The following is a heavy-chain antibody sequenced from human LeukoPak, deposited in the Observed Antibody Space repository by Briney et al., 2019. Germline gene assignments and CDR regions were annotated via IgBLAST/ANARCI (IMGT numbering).Heavy chain of an antibody. CDR2: ISYDGSNK. CDR1: GFTFSSYG. D-gene: IGHD6-13*01. V-gene: IGHV3-30*18. Sequence: PGGSLRLSCAASGFTFSSYGMHWVRQAPGKGLEWVAVISYDGSNKYYADSVKGRFTISRDNSKNTLYLQMNSLRAEDTAVYYCAKAGQQLVYFDYWGQGTLVTVSS. CDR3: AKAGQQLVYFDY. J-gene: IGHJ4*02.